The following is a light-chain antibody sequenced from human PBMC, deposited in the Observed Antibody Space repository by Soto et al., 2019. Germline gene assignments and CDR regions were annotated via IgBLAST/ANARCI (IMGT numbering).Light chain of an antibody. CDR3: QQYGSSPWT. J-gene: IGKJ1*01. CDR1: QSVSSSY. Sequence: EIVLTQSPGTLSLSPGERDTLSCRASQSVSSSYLAWYQQKPGQAPRLLIYGASSRATGIPDRFSGSGSGTDFTLTISRLEPEDFAVYYCQQYGSSPWTFRQGTKVDIK. CDR2: GAS. V-gene: IGKV3-20*01.